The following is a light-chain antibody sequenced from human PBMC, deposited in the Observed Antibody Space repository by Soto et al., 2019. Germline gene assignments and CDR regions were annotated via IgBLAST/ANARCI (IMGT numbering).Light chain of an antibody. CDR3: QQYNNRPPWT. CDR2: GAS. J-gene: IGKJ1*01. Sequence: EIVMTQSPATLSVSPGERATLSCRASQSVSSNLAWYQQKPGQVPRHLIYGASTRATGIPARFGGSGSGTEFTLTISSLQSEDFAVYYCQQYNNRPPWTFGQGTKVEIK. V-gene: IGKV3-15*01. CDR1: QSVSSN.